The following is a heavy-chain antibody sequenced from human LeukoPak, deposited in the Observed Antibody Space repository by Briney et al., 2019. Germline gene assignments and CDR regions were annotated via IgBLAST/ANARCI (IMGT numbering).Heavy chain of an antibody. V-gene: IGHV1-24*01. CDR1: GYTLTELS. CDR2: FDPEDGET. Sequence: ASVKVSCKVSGYTLTELSMHWVRQAPGKGLEWMGGFDPEDGETIYAQKFQGRVTMTEDTSTDTAYMELNSLRAEDTAVYYCARVMEDCTNGVCQIYYYYGMDVWGQGTTVTVSS. D-gene: IGHD2-8*01. J-gene: IGHJ6*02. CDR3: ARVMEDCTNGVCQIYYYYGMDV.